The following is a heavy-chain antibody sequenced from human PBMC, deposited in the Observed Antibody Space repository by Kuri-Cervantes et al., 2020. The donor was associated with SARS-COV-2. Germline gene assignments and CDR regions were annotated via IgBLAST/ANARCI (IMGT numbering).Heavy chain of an antibody. Sequence: SETLSLTCTVSGGSISSYYWSWIRQPPGKGLEWIGYIYYSGSTNYNPSLKSRVTISVDTSKNQFSLKLSSVTAADTAVYYCARGRRLPLCYFDYWGQGTLVTVSS. V-gene: IGHV4-59*12. J-gene: IGHJ4*02. CDR1: GGSISSYY. CDR3: ARGRRLPLCYFDY. D-gene: IGHD4-17*01. CDR2: IYYSGST.